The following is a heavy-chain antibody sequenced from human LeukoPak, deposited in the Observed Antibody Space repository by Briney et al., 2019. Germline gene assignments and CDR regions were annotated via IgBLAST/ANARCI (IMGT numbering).Heavy chain of an antibody. V-gene: IGHV3-30-3*01. CDR3: ADTYFELVPFGYFQH. CDR1: GFTFSDFT. CDR2: ISYDGSNK. D-gene: IGHD6-13*01. Sequence: GGSLRLSCAASGFTFSDFTMHWVRQAPGKGLEWVAVISYDGSNKYYADSVKGRFTISRDNSKNTLYLQMNSLRAEDTAVYYCADTYFELVPFGYFQHWGQGTLVTVSS. J-gene: IGHJ1*01.